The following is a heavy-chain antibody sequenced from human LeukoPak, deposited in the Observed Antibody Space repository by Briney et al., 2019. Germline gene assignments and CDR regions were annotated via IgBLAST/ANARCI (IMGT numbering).Heavy chain of an antibody. CDR3: ASLPVSGSYLLDY. CDR2: IYYSGST. D-gene: IGHD1-26*01. J-gene: IGHJ4*02. V-gene: IGHV4-39*01. CDR1: GGSISSSSYY. Sequence: PSETPSLTCTVSGGSISSSSYYWGWIRQPPGKGLEWIGSIYYSGSTYYHPSLKSRVTISVDTSKNQFSLKLSSVTAADTAVYYCASLPVSGSYLLDYWGQGTLVTVSS.